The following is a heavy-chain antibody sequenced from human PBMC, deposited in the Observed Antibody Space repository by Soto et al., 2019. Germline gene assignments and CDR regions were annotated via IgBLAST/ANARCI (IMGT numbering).Heavy chain of an antibody. D-gene: IGHD6-6*01. Sequence: QVQLVQSGAEVKKPGSSMKVSCKASGGTFSSYTISWVRQAPGQGLEWMGRIIPILGIANYAQKFQGRVTITADKSTSTAYMELSSLRSEDTAVYYCARGSISSSLDWFDPWGQGTLVTVSS. CDR3: ARGSISSSLDWFDP. V-gene: IGHV1-69*02. J-gene: IGHJ5*02. CDR1: GGTFSSYT. CDR2: IIPILGIA.